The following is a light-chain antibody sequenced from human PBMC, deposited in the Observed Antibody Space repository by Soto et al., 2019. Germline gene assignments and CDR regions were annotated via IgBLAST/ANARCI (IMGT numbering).Light chain of an antibody. CDR1: SSDVGAYNY. J-gene: IGLJ1*01. CDR2: EVS. CDR3: FSFTTDWTHV. V-gene: IGLV2-14*01. Sequence: QSALTQPASVSGSPGQSITISCTGTSSDVGAYNYVSWFQQHPGKAPTLIISEVSNRPSGVSNRFSGSKSGKAASLTISGPQAEDEADYFCFSFTTDWTHVFGTGTKVTVL.